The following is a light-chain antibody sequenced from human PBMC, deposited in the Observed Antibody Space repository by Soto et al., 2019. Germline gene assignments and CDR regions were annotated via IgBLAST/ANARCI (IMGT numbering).Light chain of an antibody. CDR1: QSVRTH. J-gene: IGKJ4*01. Sequence: DIQMTQSPSSLSASVGDRVTITCRASQSVRTHLNWYQHKPGRAPNLLIYAASSLQSGVPSRFSGSGSGTHFTLTISSLQPEDFATYYCQQSYSTPPTFGGGTKVEIK. V-gene: IGKV1-39*01. CDR3: QQSYSTPPT. CDR2: AAS.